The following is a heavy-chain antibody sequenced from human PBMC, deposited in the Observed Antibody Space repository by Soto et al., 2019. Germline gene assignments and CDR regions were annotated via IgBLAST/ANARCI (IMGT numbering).Heavy chain of an antibody. CDR1: GGTFSSYA. J-gene: IGHJ6*02. CDR3: AVWFGEPRPYYYYGMDV. CDR2: IIPIFGTA. V-gene: IGHV1-69*13. Sequence: VASVKVSCKASGGTFSSYAISWVRQAPGQGLEWMGGIIPIFGTANYAQKFQGRVTITADESTSTAYMELSSLRSEDTAVYYCAVWFGEPRPYYYYGMDVWGQGTTVTVSS. D-gene: IGHD3-10*01.